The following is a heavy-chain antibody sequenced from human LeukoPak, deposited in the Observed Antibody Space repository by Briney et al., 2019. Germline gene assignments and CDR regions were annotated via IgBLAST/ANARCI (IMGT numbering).Heavy chain of an antibody. V-gene: IGHV3-23*01. CDR1: GFTFSSYA. J-gene: IGHJ5*02. CDR3: AKGILYNWFDP. Sequence: GGSLRLSCAASGFTFSSYAMSWVRQAPGKGLEWVSTISGGGDSTYYADSVKGRFTISRDSSKNTLYLQMNSLRAEDTAVYYCAKGILYNWFDPWGQGTLVTVSS. CDR2: ISGGGDST.